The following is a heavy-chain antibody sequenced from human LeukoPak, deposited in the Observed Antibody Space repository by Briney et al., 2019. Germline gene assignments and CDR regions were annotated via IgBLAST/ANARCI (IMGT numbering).Heavy chain of an antibody. CDR2: INPDSGGT. D-gene: IGHD2-15*01. Sequence: ASVKVSCKASGYTFTGYYMHWVRQAPGQGLEWMGWINPDSGGTNYAQKFQGRVTMTRDTSISTAYMELSRLRSDDTAVYYCATLLGGGYCSGGSCRYYFDYWGQGTLVTVSS. CDR1: GYTFTGYY. V-gene: IGHV1-2*02. CDR3: ATLLGGGYCSGGSCRYYFDY. J-gene: IGHJ4*02.